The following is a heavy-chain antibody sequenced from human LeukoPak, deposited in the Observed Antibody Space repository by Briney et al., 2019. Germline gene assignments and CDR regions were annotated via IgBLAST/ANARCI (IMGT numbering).Heavy chain of an antibody. Sequence: SSETLSLTCTVSGGSISSYYWSWIRQPPGKGLEWIGYMYYSGSTNYNPSLKSRVTISVDTSKNQFSLKLSSVTAADTAVYYCATQPPYCSSTSCYQFDYWGQGTLVTVSS. CDR3: ATQPPYCSSTSCYQFDY. V-gene: IGHV4-59*01. J-gene: IGHJ4*02. D-gene: IGHD2-2*01. CDR2: MYYSGST. CDR1: GGSISSYY.